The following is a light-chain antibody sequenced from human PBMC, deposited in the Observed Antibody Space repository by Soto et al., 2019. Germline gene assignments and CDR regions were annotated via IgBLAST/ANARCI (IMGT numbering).Light chain of an antibody. V-gene: IGLV2-23*01. CDR1: SSDVGSYNL. Sequence: QSVLTQPASVSGSPGQSITISCTGTSSDVGSYNLVSWYQQHPDKAPKLMISEGSKWPSGVSNRFSGSKSGNTASLTISGLQAEDEADYYCCSYAGSNTYVFGTGTKLTVL. J-gene: IGLJ1*01. CDR2: EGS. CDR3: CSYAGSNTYV.